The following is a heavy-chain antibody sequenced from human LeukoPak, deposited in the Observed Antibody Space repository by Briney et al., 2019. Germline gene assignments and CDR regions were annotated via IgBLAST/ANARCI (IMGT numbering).Heavy chain of an antibody. V-gene: IGHV4-31*03. CDR2: IFYSGST. Sequence: SQTLSLTCTVSGGSISSGGCYWSWIRQHPGKGLEWIGHIFYSGSTYYNPSLRSRVTISVDTPKNQFSLKLNSVTAADTAVYYCAKEEGCSGGSCYYVDHWGQGTLVTVSS. CDR1: GGSISSGGCY. D-gene: IGHD2-15*01. CDR3: AKEEGCSGGSCYYVDH. J-gene: IGHJ4*02.